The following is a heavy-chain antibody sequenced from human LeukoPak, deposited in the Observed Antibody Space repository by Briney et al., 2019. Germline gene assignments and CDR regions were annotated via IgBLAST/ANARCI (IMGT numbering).Heavy chain of an antibody. Sequence: GGSLRLSCATSGFPFSDFSMTWVRQAPGKGLEWISTTNSGGSSTDYAESVKGRFTISRDNSKNTLYLQMSSLRVEDTAMYYCAKQSYARSLGEGGPGALVTVSS. J-gene: IGHJ4*02. D-gene: IGHD2-8*01. CDR1: GFPFSDFS. V-gene: IGHV3-23*01. CDR3: AKQSYARSLGE. CDR2: TNSGGSST.